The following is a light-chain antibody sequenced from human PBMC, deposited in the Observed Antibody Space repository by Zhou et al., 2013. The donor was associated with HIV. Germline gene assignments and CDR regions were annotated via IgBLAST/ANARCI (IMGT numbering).Light chain of an antibody. CDR3: QSYNSALPMYT. CDR2: DAS. CDR1: QSITSY. J-gene: IGKJ2*01. V-gene: IGKV1-27*01. Sequence: DIQMTQSPSSLSASVGDRVTITCRASQSITSYLNWYQQKPGKVPNLLIYDASTLQSGVPSRFSGSGSGTDFTLTITSLQPEDVATYFCQSYNSALPMYTFGQGTKLEI.